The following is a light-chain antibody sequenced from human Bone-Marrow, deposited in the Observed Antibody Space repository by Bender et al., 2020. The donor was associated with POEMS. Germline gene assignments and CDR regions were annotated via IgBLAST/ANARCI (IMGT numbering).Light chain of an antibody. Sequence: QSVLTQPPSVSGTPGQRVTISCSGSGSNIGGYPVNWYQQLPGTAPRLLIYTNNERPSGIPERFSGSGSGTTVTLTISGVQAEDEADYYCQSTDSSGSLAIFGGGTKLTVL. CDR2: TNN. J-gene: IGLJ2*01. CDR3: QSTDSSGSLAI. V-gene: IGLV1-44*01. CDR1: GSNIGGYP.